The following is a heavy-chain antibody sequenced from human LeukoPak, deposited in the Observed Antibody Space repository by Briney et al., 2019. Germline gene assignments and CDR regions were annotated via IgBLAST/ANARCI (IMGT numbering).Heavy chain of an antibody. D-gene: IGHD3-10*01. CDR3: AKVMVRGVIIPEHFDY. V-gene: IGHV3-23*01. CDR1: GFTFSSYA. Sequence: GGSLRLSCAASGFTFSSYAMSWVRQVPGKGLEWVSAISGSGGSTYYADSVKGRFTISRDNSKNTLYLQMNSLRAEDTAVYYCAKVMVRGVIIPEHFDYWGQGTLVTVSS. J-gene: IGHJ4*02. CDR2: ISGSGGST.